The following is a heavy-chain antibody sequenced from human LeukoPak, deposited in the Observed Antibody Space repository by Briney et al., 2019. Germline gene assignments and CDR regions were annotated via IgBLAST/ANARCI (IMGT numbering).Heavy chain of an antibody. CDR2: IYTSGST. CDR1: GGSISSGGYY. CDR3: ARDSSSGWYYFDY. Sequence: PSQTLSLTCTVSGGSISSGGYYWSWIRQPAGKGLEWIERIYTSGSTNYNPSLKSRVTMSVDTSKNQFSLKLSSVTAADTAVYYCARDSSSGWYYFDYWGQGTLVTVSS. V-gene: IGHV4-61*02. J-gene: IGHJ4*02. D-gene: IGHD6-19*01.